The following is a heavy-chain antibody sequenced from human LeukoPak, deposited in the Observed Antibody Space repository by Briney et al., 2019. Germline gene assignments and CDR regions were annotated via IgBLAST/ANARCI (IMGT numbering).Heavy chain of an antibody. Sequence: SETLSLTCTVSGGSVSSGGYYWSWIRQHPGTGLEWIGYIYYSGSTYYNPSLKSRVTISVDTSKNQFSLKLSSVTVADTAVYYCARDPRYGSGRKKGSYYYYGMDVWGQGTTVTVSS. V-gene: IGHV4-31*03. D-gene: IGHD3-10*01. CDR2: IYYSGST. J-gene: IGHJ6*02. CDR1: GGSVSSGGYY. CDR3: ARDPRYGSGRKKGSYYYYGMDV.